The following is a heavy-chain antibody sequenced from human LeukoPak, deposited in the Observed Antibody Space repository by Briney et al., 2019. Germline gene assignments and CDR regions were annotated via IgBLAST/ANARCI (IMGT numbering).Heavy chain of an antibody. V-gene: IGHV3-53*05. CDR1: GLTVSRNY. J-gene: IGHJ4*02. CDR2: IYSGGST. D-gene: IGHD3-10*02. Sequence: PGGSLRLSCAASGLTVSRNYMSWVRQAPGKGLESVSVIYSGGSTYYADSVGGRFTISRDNSKNTLYLQMNSLRVEDTAIYYCTRGMLRQPPDYWGQGMLVTASS. CDR3: TRGMLRQPPDY.